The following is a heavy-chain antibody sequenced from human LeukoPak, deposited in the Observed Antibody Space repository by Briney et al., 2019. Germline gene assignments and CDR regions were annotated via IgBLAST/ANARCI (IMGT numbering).Heavy chain of an antibody. J-gene: IGHJ4*02. V-gene: IGHV5-51*01. CDR1: GSNFTNHW. CDR3: VRYSDVPFDY. D-gene: IGHD2-15*01. Sequence: HGESLKISCKSSGSNFTNHWVSGLRQRPGKGLEWMGIIWPDDSDSRYGPSFQGLVTMSVDKSVGTTYLQWRSLQASATAIYCFVRYSDVPFDYWGQGTLVTVSS. CDR2: IWPDDSDS.